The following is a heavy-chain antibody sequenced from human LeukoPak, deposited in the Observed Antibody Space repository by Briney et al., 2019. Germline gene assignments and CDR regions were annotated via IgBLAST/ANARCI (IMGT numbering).Heavy chain of an antibody. D-gene: IGHD2-8*01. J-gene: IGHJ5*02. CDR1: GFILRSSE. CDR3: ARDTVNGPFVISLDL. V-gene: IGHV3-48*03. CDR2: INSADNVE. Sequence: GGSVRLSCAASGFILRSSEMNWVRQARGKGPEWVAHINSADNVEYYTDSVRGMFTMSRDNAKDLLYLQMNSLRDEDTAVYYCARDTVNGPFVISLDLWGQGVLVTVSS.